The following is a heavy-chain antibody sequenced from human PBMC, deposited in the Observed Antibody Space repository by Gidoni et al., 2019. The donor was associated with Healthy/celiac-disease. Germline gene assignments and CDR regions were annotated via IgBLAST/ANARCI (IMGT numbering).Heavy chain of an antibody. D-gene: IGHD3-22*01. CDR3: AREKRSTYYYDSSGYYREPDDRIFWYFDL. CDR1: AGTFSSYA. J-gene: IGHJ2*01. V-gene: IGHV1-69*01. CDR2: IIPIFGTA. Sequence: QVQLVQSGAEVKKPGSSVKVSCKASAGTFSSYAISWVRQAPGHGLEWMGGIIPIFGTANYAQKFQGRVTITADESTSTAYMELSSLRSEDTAVYYCAREKRSTYYYDSSGYYREPDDRIFWYFDLWGRGTLVTVSS.